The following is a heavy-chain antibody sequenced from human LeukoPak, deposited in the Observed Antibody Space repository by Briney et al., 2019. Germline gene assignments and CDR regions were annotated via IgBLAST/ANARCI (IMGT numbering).Heavy chain of an antibody. V-gene: IGHV4-38-2*02. CDR3: ARGFTIFGVVIILSWFDP. J-gene: IGHJ5*02. D-gene: IGHD3-3*01. CDR1: GYSISSGYY. Sequence: SETLSLTCTVSGYSISSGYYWGWIRQPPGKGLEWIGSIYHSGSTYYNPSLKSRVTIPVDTSKNQFSLKLSSVTAADTAVYYCARGFTIFGVVIILSWFDPWGQGTLVTVSS. CDR2: IYHSGST.